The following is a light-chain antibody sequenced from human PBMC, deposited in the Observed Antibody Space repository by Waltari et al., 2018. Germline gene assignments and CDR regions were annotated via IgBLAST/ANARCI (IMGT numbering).Light chain of an antibody. CDR3: CSYGGPSIYV. J-gene: IGLJ1*01. V-gene: IGLV2-23*01. Sequence: QSALTQPASVSGSPGQSITISRTGASNNIGSYNSVSWYQQHPGKAPKLMIYEANKRPLGVFHRFSAPRSGNTASLTISGLQAEDEADYYCCSYGGPSIYVFGNANRVTVL. CDR1: SNNIGSYNS. CDR2: EAN.